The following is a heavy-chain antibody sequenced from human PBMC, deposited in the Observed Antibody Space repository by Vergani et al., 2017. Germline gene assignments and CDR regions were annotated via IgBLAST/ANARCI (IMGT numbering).Heavy chain of an antibody. D-gene: IGHD2-15*01. CDR1: GDSVISTDYH. CDR2: MDYSGST. V-gene: IGHV4-39*01. J-gene: IGHJ4*02. CDR3: ASKRGACRAAYCHSYDF. Sequence: QVQLQQWGGGLLKPSETLSLTCTVSGDSVISTDYHWGWIRQPPGKGLEWIGSMDYSGSTSYNPSLESRISISFATPKNQFSLRLTSVTAADTAVYYCASKRGACRAAYCHSYDFWGPGTLVGVSS.